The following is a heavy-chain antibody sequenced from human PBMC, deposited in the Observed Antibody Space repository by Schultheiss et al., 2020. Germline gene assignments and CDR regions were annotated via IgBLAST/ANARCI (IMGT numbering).Heavy chain of an antibody. CDR1: GGSVSSGGYY. CDR3: ARDWTFITMIVNNGNWFDP. V-gene: IGHV4-61*08. D-gene: IGHD3-22*01. J-gene: IGHJ5*02. CDR2: IYYSGIT. Sequence: SETLSLTCTVSGGSVSSGGYYWSWIRQHPGKGLEWIGYIYYSGITNYNPSLKSRVTISVDTSKNQFSLKLSSVTAADTAVYYCARDWTFITMIVNNGNWFDPWGQGTLVTVSS.